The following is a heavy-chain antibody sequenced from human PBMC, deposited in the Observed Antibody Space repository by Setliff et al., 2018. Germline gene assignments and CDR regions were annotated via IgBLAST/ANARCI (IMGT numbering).Heavy chain of an antibody. CDR3: ARDGIVGATWGNDWFDP. CDR1: GGSISSSSYY. Sequence: SETLSLTCTVSGGSISSSSYYWGWIRQPPGKGLEWIGSIYYSGSTYYNPSLKSRVTISVDTSKNQFSLKLSSVTAADTAVYYCARDGIVGATWGNDWFDPWGQGTLVTVSS. CDR2: IYYSGST. J-gene: IGHJ5*02. V-gene: IGHV4-39*07. D-gene: IGHD1-26*01.